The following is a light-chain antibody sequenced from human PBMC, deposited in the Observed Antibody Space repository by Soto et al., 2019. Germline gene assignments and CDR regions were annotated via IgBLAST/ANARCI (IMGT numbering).Light chain of an antibody. Sequence: IVLTQSPGTLSLSQGERATLSCRASQSVSSSYLAWYQQKPGQAPRLLIFGASRRATGIPDRFSGSGSGTNFTLTISRLEPEDFAVYYCQQYGKLPRTFGQGTKVDIK. CDR2: GAS. CDR3: QQYGKLPRT. J-gene: IGKJ1*01. V-gene: IGKV3-20*01. CDR1: QSVSSSY.